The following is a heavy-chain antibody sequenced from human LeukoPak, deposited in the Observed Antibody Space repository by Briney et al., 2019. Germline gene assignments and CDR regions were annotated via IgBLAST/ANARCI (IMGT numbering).Heavy chain of an antibody. CDR3: ATSGWWGYFDY. D-gene: IGHD6-19*01. Sequence: GGSLRPSCAASGFTVSSNYMSWVRQAPGKGLEWVSIIYSGGSTYYADSVRGRFTISRDNSKNTLYLLMNSLRAEDTAVYYCATSGWWGYFDYWGQGTLVTVSS. V-gene: IGHV3-66*01. CDR1: GFTVSSNY. CDR2: IYSGGST. J-gene: IGHJ4*02.